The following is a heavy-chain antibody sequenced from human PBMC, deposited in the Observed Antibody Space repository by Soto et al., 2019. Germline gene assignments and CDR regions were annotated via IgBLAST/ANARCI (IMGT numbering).Heavy chain of an antibody. CDR1: GDSISNGYH. V-gene: IGHV4-38-2*02. CDR3: AREGWNSYGSDCYFDY. Sequence: PSETLSLTCAVSGDSISNGYHWAWIRQPPGKGLEWVASIYHSGTTYYNPPLKSRVTISVETSKNQLSLKPTSVTAADTAVYYCAREGWNSYGSDCYFDYWGQGTLVTVSS. J-gene: IGHJ4*02. CDR2: IYHSGTT. D-gene: IGHD3-10*01.